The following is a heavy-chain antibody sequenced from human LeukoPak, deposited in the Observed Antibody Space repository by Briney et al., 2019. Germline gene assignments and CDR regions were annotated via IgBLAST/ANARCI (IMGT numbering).Heavy chain of an antibody. D-gene: IGHD3-22*01. Sequence: GRSLRLSCAASGFTFDDYAMHWVRQAPGKGLEWVSGISWNSGSIGYADSVKGRFTISRDNAKNSLYLQMNSLRAEDTAVYYCARDSTGYDSSGYYHYYYYMDVWGKGTTVTVSS. J-gene: IGHJ6*03. V-gene: IGHV3-9*01. CDR1: GFTFDDYA. CDR2: ISWNSGSI. CDR3: ARDSTGYDSSGYYHYYYYMDV.